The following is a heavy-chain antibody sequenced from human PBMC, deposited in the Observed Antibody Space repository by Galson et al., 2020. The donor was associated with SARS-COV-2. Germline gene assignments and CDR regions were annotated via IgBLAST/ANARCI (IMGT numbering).Heavy chain of an antibody. CDR3: ARVRIAARRWGNWFDP. CDR2: IYYSGST. D-gene: IGHD6-6*01. Sequence: SETLSLTCTVSGGSISSGDYYWSWIRQPPGKGLEWIGYIYYSGSTYYNPSLKSRVTISVDTSKNQFSLKLSSVTAADTAVYYCARVRIAARRWGNWFDPWGQGTLVTVSS. V-gene: IGHV4-30-4*01. CDR1: GGSISSGDYY. J-gene: IGHJ5*02.